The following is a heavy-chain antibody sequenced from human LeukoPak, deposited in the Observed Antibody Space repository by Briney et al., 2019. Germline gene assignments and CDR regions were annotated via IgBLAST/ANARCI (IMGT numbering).Heavy chain of an antibody. CDR2: ISSSGSTI. D-gene: IGHD2-21*01. CDR3: ATLVVAGPYYYYYMDV. CDR1: GFTFSDYY. Sequence: GGSLRLSCAASGFTFSDYYMSWIRQAPGKGLEWVSYISSSGSTIYYADSVKGRFTISRDNAKNSLYLQMNSLRAEDTAVYYCATLVVAGPYYYYYMDVWGKGTTVTVSS. J-gene: IGHJ6*03. V-gene: IGHV3-11*04.